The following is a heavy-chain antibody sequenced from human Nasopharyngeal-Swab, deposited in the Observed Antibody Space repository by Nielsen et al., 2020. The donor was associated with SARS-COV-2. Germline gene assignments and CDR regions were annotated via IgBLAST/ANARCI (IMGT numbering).Heavy chain of an antibody. V-gene: IGHV4-59*01. Sequence: SDTLSLTCALSGGFINSYYWSWIRQPPRRGLEWIGYIYYSGSTNYNPSLKSRVTISLDTSKNQFSLKLSSVTAAGSAVYYCARDTRRGGVDYWGQGTLVTVSS. CDR3: ARDTRRGGVDY. CDR1: GGFINSYY. J-gene: IGHJ4*02. D-gene: IGHD2-15*01. CDR2: IYYSGST.